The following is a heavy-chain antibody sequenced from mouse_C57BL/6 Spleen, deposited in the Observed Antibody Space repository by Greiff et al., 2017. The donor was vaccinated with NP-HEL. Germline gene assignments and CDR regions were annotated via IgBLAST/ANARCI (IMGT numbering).Heavy chain of an antibody. V-gene: IGHV5-4*01. CDR2: ISDGGSYT. J-gene: IGHJ3*01. CDR1: GFTFSSYA. CDR3: ARDRGGTGAWFAY. Sequence: EVQLVESGGGLVKPGGSLKLSCAASGFTFSSYAMSWVRQTPEKRLEWVATISDGGSYTYYPDNVKGRFTISRDNAKNNLYLQMSHLKSEDTAMYYCARDRGGTGAWFAYWGQGTLVTVSA. D-gene: IGHD3-3*01.